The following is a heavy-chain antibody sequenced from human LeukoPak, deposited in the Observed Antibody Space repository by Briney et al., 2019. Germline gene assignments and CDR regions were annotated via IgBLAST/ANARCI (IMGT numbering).Heavy chain of an antibody. D-gene: IGHD5-12*01. CDR3: AKDRLRRGYSGYAD. Sequence: GGSLRLSCAASGFTFSSYSMNWVRQAPGKGLEWVSSISSSSSYIYYADSVKGRFTISRDNAKNSLYLQMNSLRAEDTAVYYCAKDRLRRGYSGYADWGQGTLVTVSS. CDR2: ISSSSSYI. J-gene: IGHJ4*01. V-gene: IGHV3-21*01. CDR1: GFTFSSYS.